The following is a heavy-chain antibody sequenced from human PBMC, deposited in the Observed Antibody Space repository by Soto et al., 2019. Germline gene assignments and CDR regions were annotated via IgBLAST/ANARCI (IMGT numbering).Heavy chain of an antibody. J-gene: IGHJ4*02. Sequence: ASVKVSCKASGYTFTSYAMHWVRQAPGQRLEWMGWINAGNGNTKYSQKLQGRVTITRDTSASTAYMELSSLRSEDTAVYYCARAHSSSWYLLFYWGQGTLVTVSS. CDR2: INAGNGNT. V-gene: IGHV1-3*01. D-gene: IGHD6-13*01. CDR1: GYTFTSYA. CDR3: ARAHSSSWYLLFY.